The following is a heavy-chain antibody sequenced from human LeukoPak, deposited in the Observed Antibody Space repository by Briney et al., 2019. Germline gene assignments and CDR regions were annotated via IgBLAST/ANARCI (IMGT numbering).Heavy chain of an antibody. D-gene: IGHD4-23*01. V-gene: IGHV4-59*08. Sequence: SETLSLTCTVSGGSISSYYWSWIRQPPGKGLEWIGFIYYSGSTNYNPSPKSRVTISVDTSKNQFSLKLSSVTAADTAVYYCARPSLDYGGIDAFDFWGQGTLVTVSS. CDR3: ARPSLDYGGIDAFDF. CDR1: GGSISSYY. CDR2: IYYSGST. J-gene: IGHJ3*01.